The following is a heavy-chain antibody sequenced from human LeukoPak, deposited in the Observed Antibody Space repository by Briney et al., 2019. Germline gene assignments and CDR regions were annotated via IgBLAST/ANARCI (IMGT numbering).Heavy chain of an antibody. Sequence: GASVKVSCKASGYTFTSYGISWVRQAPGQGLEWMGWISAYNGNTNYAQKLQGRVTMTTDTSTSTAYMELRSLRSDDTAVYYCARVSLIGPKEPGKYYDILTGYYTPYYYYYMDVWGKGTTVTVSS. J-gene: IGHJ6*03. CDR3: ARVSLIGPKEPGKYYDILTGYYTPYYYYYMDV. CDR2: ISAYNGNT. CDR1: GYTFTSYG. V-gene: IGHV1-18*01. D-gene: IGHD3-9*01.